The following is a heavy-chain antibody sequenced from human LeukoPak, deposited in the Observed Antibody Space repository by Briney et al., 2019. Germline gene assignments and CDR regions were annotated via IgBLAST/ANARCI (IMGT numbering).Heavy chain of an antibody. V-gene: IGHV3-53*01. CDR2: IYSGGGT. CDR3: ARGGDSSGYPYDY. D-gene: IGHD3-22*01. Sequence: PGGSLRLSCAASGFTVSSNYMSWVRQAPGKGLEWVSVIYSGGGTYYADSVKGRSTISRDNSENTLYLQMNSLRAEDTAVYYCARGGDSSGYPYDYWGQGTLVTVSS. CDR1: GFTVSSNY. J-gene: IGHJ4*02.